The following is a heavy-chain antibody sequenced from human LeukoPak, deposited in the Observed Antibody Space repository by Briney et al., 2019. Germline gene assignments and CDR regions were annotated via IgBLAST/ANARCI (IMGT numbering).Heavy chain of an antibody. J-gene: IGHJ4*02. CDR3: ARDGGDDGDY. V-gene: IGHV4-59*12. D-gene: IGHD1-1*01. CDR1: GGSISSYY. Sequence: SETLSLTCTVSGGSISSYYWSWIRQPPGKGLEWIGYIYYSGSTNYNPSLKSRVTISVDTSKNQFSLKLSSVTAADTAVYYCARDGGDDGDYWGQGTLVTASS. CDR2: IYYSGST.